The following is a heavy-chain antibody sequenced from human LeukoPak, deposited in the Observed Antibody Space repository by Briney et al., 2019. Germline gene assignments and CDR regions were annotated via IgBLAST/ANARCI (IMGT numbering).Heavy chain of an antibody. CDR1: GFTFSSYA. V-gene: IGHV3-30-3*01. Sequence: GGSLRLSCAASGFTFSSYAMHWVRQAPGKGLEWVAVISYDGSNKYYADSVKGRFTISRDNSKNTLYLQMNSLRAEDTAVYYCARDEAYYDSSGYFDYWGQGTLVTVSS. CDR3: ARDEAYYDSSGYFDY. CDR2: ISYDGSNK. J-gene: IGHJ4*02. D-gene: IGHD3-22*01.